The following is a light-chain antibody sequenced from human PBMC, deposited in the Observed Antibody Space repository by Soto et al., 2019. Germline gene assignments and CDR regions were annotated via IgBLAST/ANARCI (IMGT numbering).Light chain of an antibody. V-gene: IGKV1-12*01. Sequence: QLTQSPSSVPASVVDTVALLCRASQGIYSRLAWYQQKPGKAPKLLIFDAYNLQSGVPSRFSGSGSGTEFTLTISSLQPDDLATYYCQQYNSYFQTFGQATKVDI. J-gene: IGKJ1*01. CDR2: DAY. CDR3: QQYNSYFQT. CDR1: QGIYSR.